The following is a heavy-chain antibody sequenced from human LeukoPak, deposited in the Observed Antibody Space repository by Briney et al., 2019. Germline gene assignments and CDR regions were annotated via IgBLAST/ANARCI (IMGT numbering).Heavy chain of an antibody. V-gene: IGHV4-34*01. CDR2: INHSGST. CDR3: ARFSINYYGYNFDY. D-gene: IGHD3-10*01. J-gene: IGHJ4*02. CDR1: GGSFSGYY. Sequence: SSETLSLTCAVYGGSFSGYYWTWIRQPPGKGLEWIGEINHSGSTDYNPSLKSRVTISVDTSKNQFSLKLSSVTAADTAVYYCARFSINYYGYNFDYWGQGTLVTVSS.